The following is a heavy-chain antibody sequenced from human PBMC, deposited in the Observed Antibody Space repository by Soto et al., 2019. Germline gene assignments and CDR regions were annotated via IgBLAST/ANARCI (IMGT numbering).Heavy chain of an antibody. D-gene: IGHD2-15*01. Sequence: ASVKVSCKASGYIFTAYSMHWVRQAPGQGLEWMGVVNPSGGSTNYAQKFQGRITMTRDTSTSTVYMDLSSLTSEDTAVYYCAREENCSDGICYSEYFQRWGQGTLVTSPQ. CDR2: VNPSGGST. CDR1: GYIFTAYS. CDR3: AREENCSDGICYSEYFQR. V-gene: IGHV1-46*01. J-gene: IGHJ1*01.